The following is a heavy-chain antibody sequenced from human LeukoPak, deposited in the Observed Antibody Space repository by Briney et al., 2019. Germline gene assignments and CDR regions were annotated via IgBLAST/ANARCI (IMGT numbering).Heavy chain of an antibody. J-gene: IGHJ6*02. Sequence: GGSLRLSCAASGFTFSSYSMNWVRQAPGKGLEWVSSISSSSSYIYYADSVKGRFTISRDNAKNSLYLQMNSLRAEDTAVYYCARGCSSTSCQGYYYHGMDVWGQGTTVTVSS. V-gene: IGHV3-21*01. CDR3: ARGCSSTSCQGYYYHGMDV. CDR1: GFTFSSYS. CDR2: ISSSSSYI. D-gene: IGHD2-2*01.